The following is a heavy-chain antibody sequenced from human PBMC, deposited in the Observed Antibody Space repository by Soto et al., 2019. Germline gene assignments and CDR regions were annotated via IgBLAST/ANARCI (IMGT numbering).Heavy chain of an antibody. CDR2: IDYRGST. J-gene: IGHJ5*02. D-gene: IGHD1-1*01. CDR1: GDSISKSGHY. V-gene: IGHV4-39*02. CDR3: VRDGTKTLRDWFDP. Sequence: SETLSLTCTVSGDSISKSGHYWGWIRQPPGKALEWIGGIDYRGSTLYNPSLRSRITMSIDTSKKFFSLKLRSVTAADTAVYYCVRDGTKTLRDWFDPWGQGISVTVSS.